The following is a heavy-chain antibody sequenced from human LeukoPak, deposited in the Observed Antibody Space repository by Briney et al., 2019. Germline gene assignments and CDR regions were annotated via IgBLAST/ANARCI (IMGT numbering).Heavy chain of an antibody. V-gene: IGHV3-21*04. CDR1: GFTFSSYS. Sequence: GGSLRLSCAASGFTFSSYSMNWVRQAPGKGLEWVSSISSSSSYIYYADSVKGRFTISRDNAKIKLYLQMNSLRAEDTAVYYCAKDIVVVTSGANAFDIWGQGTMVTVSS. CDR2: ISSSSSYI. J-gene: IGHJ3*02. D-gene: IGHD2-21*02. CDR3: AKDIVVVTSGANAFDI.